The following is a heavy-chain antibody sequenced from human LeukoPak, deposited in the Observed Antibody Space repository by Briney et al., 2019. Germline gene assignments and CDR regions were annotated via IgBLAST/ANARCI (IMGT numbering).Heavy chain of an antibody. CDR3: ARGLARFHGSASDY. V-gene: IGHV4-30-4*01. Sequence: SETLSLTCTVSGGSISSGDYYWSWIRQPPGKGLEWIGYVYYSGSAYYNPSLKSRVTISVDTSKNQFSLKLSSVTTADTAVYYCARGLARFHGSASDYWGQGALVTVSS. CDR2: VYYSGSA. D-gene: IGHD2-2*03. J-gene: IGHJ4*02. CDR1: GGSISSGDYY.